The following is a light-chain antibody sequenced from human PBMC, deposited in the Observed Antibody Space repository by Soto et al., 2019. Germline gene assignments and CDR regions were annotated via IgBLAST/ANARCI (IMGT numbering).Light chain of an antibody. J-gene: IGKJ1*01. CDR2: KSS. V-gene: IGKV1-5*03. CDR1: QNLGRF. CDR3: PLANCVPNT. Sequence: GDRVPITCRARQNLGRFLAWSQQRPGEAPTVLIYKSSTLEGGVPSRFSVSGSGTEFTLTISILQAEDVVRYCRPLANCVPNTFGQRTRL.